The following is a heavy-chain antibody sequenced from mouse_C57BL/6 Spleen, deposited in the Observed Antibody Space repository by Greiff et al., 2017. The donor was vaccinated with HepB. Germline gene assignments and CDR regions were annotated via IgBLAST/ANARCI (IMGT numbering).Heavy chain of an antibody. V-gene: IGHV1-15*01. CDR1: GYTFTDYE. CDR2: IDPETGGT. J-gene: IGHJ3*01. Sequence: VQLQQSGAELVRPGASVTLSCKASGYTFTDYEMHWVKQTPVHGLEWIGAIDPETGGTDYNQKFKGKAILTADKSSSTAYMELRSLTSEDSAVYYCTRDIYSWFAYWGQGTLVTVSA. D-gene: IGHD2-1*01. CDR3: TRDIYSWFAY.